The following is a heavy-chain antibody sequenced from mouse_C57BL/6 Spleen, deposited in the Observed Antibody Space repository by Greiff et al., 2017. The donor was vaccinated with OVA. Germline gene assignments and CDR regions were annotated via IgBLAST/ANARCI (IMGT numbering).Heavy chain of an antibody. CDR1: GFTFSSYA. V-gene: IGHV5-4*01. Sequence: EVMLVESGGGLVKPGGSLKLSCAASGFTFSSYAMSWVRQTPEKRLEWVATISAGGSYTYYPDNVKGRFTISRDNAKNNLYLQMSHLKSEDTAMYYCARDRGGYSAWFGCWGQGTLVTVSA. J-gene: IGHJ3*01. CDR3: ARDRGGYSAWFGC. CDR2: ISAGGSYT. D-gene: IGHD2-3*01.